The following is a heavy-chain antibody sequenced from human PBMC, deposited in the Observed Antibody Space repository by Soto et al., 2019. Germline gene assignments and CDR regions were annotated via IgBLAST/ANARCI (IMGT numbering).Heavy chain of an antibody. J-gene: IGHJ6*02. V-gene: IGHV3-30-3*01. D-gene: IGHD5-18*01. CDR1: GFTFSSYA. Sequence: QVQLVESGGGVVQPGRSLRLSCAASGFTFSSYAMHWVRQAPGKGLEWVAVISYDGSNKYYADSVKGRFTISRDNSKNTLYLQMNSLRAEDTAVYYGARERGYSYGYYGMDVWGQGTTVTVSS. CDR2: ISYDGSNK. CDR3: ARERGYSYGYYGMDV.